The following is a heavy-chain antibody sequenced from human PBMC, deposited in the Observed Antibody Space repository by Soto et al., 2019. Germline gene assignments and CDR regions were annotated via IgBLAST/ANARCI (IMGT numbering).Heavy chain of an antibody. J-gene: IGHJ4*02. V-gene: IGHV4-59*01. CDR2: IYYSGST. CDR1: GGSISSYY. Sequence: SETLSLTCTVSGGSISSYYWSWIRQPPGKGLEWIGYIYYSGSTNHNPSLKGRVTISVDTSKNQFSLKLSSVTAADTAVYYCARVVARWLHPGYFDYWGQGTLVTVSS. CDR3: ARVVARWLHPGYFDY. D-gene: IGHD5-12*01.